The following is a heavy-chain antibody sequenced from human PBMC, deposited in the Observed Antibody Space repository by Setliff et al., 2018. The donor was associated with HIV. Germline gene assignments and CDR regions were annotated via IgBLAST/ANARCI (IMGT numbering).Heavy chain of an antibody. V-gene: IGHV4-61*09. D-gene: IGHD3-9*01. CDR2: VYTSGST. J-gene: IGHJ5*02. Sequence: LSLTCTVSGGSLSTDSYYWSWIRQPAGKGLEWIGHVYTSGSTDYNPSLKSRATISVETSKRQFSLNLTSVTAADTAMYFCAIQRGDVDWYLSVVHWGQGKLVTAS. CDR1: GGSLSTDSYY. CDR3: AIQRGDVDWYLSVVH.